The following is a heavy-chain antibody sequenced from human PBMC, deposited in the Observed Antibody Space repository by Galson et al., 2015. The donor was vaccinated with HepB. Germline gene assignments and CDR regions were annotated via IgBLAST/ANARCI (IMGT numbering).Heavy chain of an antibody. CDR2: ISYDGSNK. CDR1: GFTFSSYA. J-gene: IGHJ6*02. Sequence: SLRLSCAASGFTFSSYAMHWVRQAPGKGLEWVAVISYDGSNKYYADSVKGRFTISRDNSKNTLYLQMNSLRAEDTAVYYCARAGSSSSTGFSSSWYYYYGMDVWGQGTTVTVSS. CDR3: ARAGSSSSTGFSSSWYYYYGMDV. V-gene: IGHV3-30-3*01. D-gene: IGHD6-13*01.